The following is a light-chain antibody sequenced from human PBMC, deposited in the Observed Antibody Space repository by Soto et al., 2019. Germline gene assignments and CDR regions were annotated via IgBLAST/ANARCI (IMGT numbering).Light chain of an antibody. V-gene: IGLV2-14*01. J-gene: IGLJ2*01. CDR2: EVT. CDR1: SSDVGDYNY. CDR3: TSYTSSDTVI. Sequence: QSALTQPASVSGSPGQSIIISCTGTSSDVGDYNYVSWYRQHPGKAPKLMIYEVTNRPSGVSNRFSGSKSGNTASLIITGLQAEDEAAYYCTSYTSSDTVIFGGGTKLTVL.